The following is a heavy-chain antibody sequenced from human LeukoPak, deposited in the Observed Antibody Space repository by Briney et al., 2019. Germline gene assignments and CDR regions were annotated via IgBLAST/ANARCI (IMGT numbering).Heavy chain of an antibody. V-gene: IGHV1-18*01. CDR1: GYTFTNYG. D-gene: IGHD3-22*01. CDR2: ISAYNGNT. CDR3: ASRVYYYDSSGRDAFDI. J-gene: IGHJ3*02. Sequence: ASVKVSCKASGYTFTNYGITWMRQAPGQGLEWMGWISAYNGNTNYAQKLQGRVTMTTDTSTSTAYMELRSLRSDDTAVYYCASRVYYYDSSGRDAFDIWGQGTMVTVSS.